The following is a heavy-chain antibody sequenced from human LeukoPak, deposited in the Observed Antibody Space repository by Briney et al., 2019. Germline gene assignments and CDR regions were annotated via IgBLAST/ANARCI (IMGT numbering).Heavy chain of an antibody. J-gene: IGHJ4*02. D-gene: IGHD3-9*01. V-gene: IGHV3-7*03. CDR1: GFTFSSYW. CDR2: IKQDGSEK. Sequence: GGSLRLSCAASGFTFSSYWMSWVRQAPGKGLEWVANIKQDGSEKYYVDSVKGQFTISRDNAKNSLYLQMNSLRAEDTAVYYCAREDYDILTGYYTFDYWGQGTLVTVSS. CDR3: AREDYDILTGYYTFDY.